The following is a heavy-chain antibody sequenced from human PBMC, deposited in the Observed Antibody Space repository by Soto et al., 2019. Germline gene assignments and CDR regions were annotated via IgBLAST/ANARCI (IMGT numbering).Heavy chain of an antibody. Sequence: ESGGGVVQPGRSLRLSCAASGFTFSSYGMHWVRQAPGKGLEWVAVIWYDGSNKYYADSVKGRFTISRDNSKNTLYLQMNSLRAEDTAVYYCATAGIGYCSGGSCYSRDYGMDVWGQGTTVTVSS. CDR3: ATAGIGYCSGGSCYSRDYGMDV. D-gene: IGHD2-15*01. CDR1: GFTFSSYG. J-gene: IGHJ6*02. CDR2: IWYDGSNK. V-gene: IGHV3-33*01.